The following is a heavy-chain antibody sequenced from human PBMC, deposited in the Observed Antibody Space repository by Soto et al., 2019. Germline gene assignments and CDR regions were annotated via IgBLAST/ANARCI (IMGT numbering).Heavy chain of an antibody. Sequence: SCKASGGTFSSYAISWVRQAPGQGLEWMGGTIPIFGTANYAQKFQGRVTITADESTSTAYMELSSLRSEDTAVYYCARAECSSTSCYTMRYYYYGMDVWGQGTTVTVSS. V-gene: IGHV1-69*01. CDR1: GGTFSSYA. D-gene: IGHD2-2*02. CDR3: ARAECSSTSCYTMRYYYYGMDV. CDR2: TIPIFGTA. J-gene: IGHJ6*02.